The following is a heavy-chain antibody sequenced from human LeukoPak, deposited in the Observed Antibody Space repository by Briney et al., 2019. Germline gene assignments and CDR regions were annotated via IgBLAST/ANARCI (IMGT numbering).Heavy chain of an antibody. Sequence: ASVKVSCKASGGTFSSYAISWMRQAPGQGLEWMGGIIPIFGTANNAQKFQGRVTITADKSTSTAYMELSSLRSEDTAVYYCARGSGYYYYYGMDVWGKGTTVTVSS. CDR2: IIPIFGTA. J-gene: IGHJ6*04. CDR3: ARGSGYYYYYGMDV. V-gene: IGHV1-69*06. CDR1: GGTFSSYA.